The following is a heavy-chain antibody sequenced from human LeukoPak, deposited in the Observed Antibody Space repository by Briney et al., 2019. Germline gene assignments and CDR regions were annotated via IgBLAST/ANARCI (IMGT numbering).Heavy chain of an antibody. D-gene: IGHD3-10*01. CDR2: IIYDGYYK. J-gene: IGHJ6*02. V-gene: IGHV3-30*18. Sequence: PGGSLRLSCAASGLSFSNYGMHWVRQAPGKGLEWVALIIYDGYYKYYADSVKGRFTISRDDSKNTLYLQMNSLRAEDTAVYYCAKDLISMVRGSAMDVWGQGTTVTVSS. CDR1: GLSFSNYG. CDR3: AKDLISMVRGSAMDV.